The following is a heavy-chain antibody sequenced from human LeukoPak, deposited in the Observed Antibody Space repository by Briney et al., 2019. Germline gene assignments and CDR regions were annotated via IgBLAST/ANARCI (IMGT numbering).Heavy chain of an antibody. D-gene: IGHD3-16*01. J-gene: IGHJ4*02. V-gene: IGHV1-46*01. CDR2: INPSGGST. Sequence: GASVKVSCKASGYTFTSYYMHWVRQAPGQGLEWMGIINPSGGSTSYAQKFHGRVIFTRNPSINTAYMELSSLRSDDTAVYYCARGASRSFDYWGQGTLVTVSS. CDR1: GYTFTSYY. CDR3: ARGASRSFDY.